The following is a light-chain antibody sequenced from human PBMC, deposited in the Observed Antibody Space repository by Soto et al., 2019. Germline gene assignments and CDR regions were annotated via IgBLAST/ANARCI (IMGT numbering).Light chain of an antibody. Sequence: EIVLTQSPGTLSLSPGERATLSCRASQSVSNNYLAWYQPKPGQAPMILIYGTSNRATGIPDRFSGSGSGSELTLTISRMEPEDFAVYYCKQYGSSDRFSQGTKVEIK. CDR3: KQYGSSDR. CDR2: GTS. V-gene: IGKV3-20*01. J-gene: IGKJ1*01. CDR1: QSVSNNY.